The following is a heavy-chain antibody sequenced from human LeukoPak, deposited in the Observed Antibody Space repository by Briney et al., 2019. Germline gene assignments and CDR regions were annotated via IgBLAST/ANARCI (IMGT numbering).Heavy chain of an antibody. V-gene: IGHV1-46*01. Sequence: ASVKVSCKASGYTFTSYYMHWVRQAPGQGLEWMGIINPSGGRTSYAQKFKGRVTMTRDTSTSTVYMELSSLRSEDTAVYYCASRGRGYSGYAPVFDYYYYYYMDVWGKGTTVTVSS. D-gene: IGHD5-12*01. CDR1: GYTFTSYY. CDR2: INPSGGRT. J-gene: IGHJ6*03. CDR3: ASRGRGYSGYAPVFDYYYYYYMDV.